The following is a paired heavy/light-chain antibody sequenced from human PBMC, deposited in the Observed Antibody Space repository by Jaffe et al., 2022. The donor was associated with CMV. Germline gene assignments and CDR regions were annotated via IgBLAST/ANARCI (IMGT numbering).Heavy chain of an antibody. Sequence: EVQLVQSGAEVKKTGESLKISCKGSGYMFTRHWVTWVRQMPGKGLEWMGIIYPADSDTRYSPSFQGQVTISADKSIGTAYLQWNSLKASDTAIYYCAATGIYGNFDYWGQGTLVTVSS. CDR2: IYPADSDT. CDR3: AATGIYGNFDY. J-gene: IGHJ4*02. CDR1: GYMFTRHW. D-gene: IGHD3-10*01. V-gene: IGHV5-51*01.
Light chain of an antibody. Sequence: QSALTQPRSVSGSPGQSVTISCTGTSSDVGGYNYVSWYQQNPGEPPKLIIYDVTRRPSGVPDRFSASKSGNTASLTISGLQAEDEADYYCCSYAGSYTVVFGGGTKLTVL. CDR2: DVT. CDR3: CSYAGSYTVV. J-gene: IGLJ3*02. CDR1: SSDVGGYNY. V-gene: IGLV2-11*01.